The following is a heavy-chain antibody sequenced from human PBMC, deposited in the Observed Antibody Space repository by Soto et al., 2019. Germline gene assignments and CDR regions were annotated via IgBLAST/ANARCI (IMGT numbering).Heavy chain of an antibody. V-gene: IGHV4-31*03. CDR2: IHHTGRT. J-gene: IGHJ4*02. D-gene: IGHD6-6*01. CDR1: GDSVNSAY. CDR3: ARTDAYNSSFFDS. Sequence: QVQLQEKGPGLVRPSQTLTITCTVSGDSVNSAYWSWIRQLPGKGLEWMGNIHHTGRTFYNPSLKSRVAISIDTSKPLFSLKMRSITAADTAVYYCARTDAYNSSFFDSWGQGTVVTVSS.